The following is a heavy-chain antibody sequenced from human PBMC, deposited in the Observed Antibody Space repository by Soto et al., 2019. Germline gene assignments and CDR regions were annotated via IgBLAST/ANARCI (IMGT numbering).Heavy chain of an antibody. CDR1: GFTFSSYE. Sequence: PGGSLRLSCAASGFTFSSYEMNWIRQAPGKGLEWVSYISSSGSTIYYADSVKGRFTISRDNAKNSLYLQMNSLRAEDTAVYYCARGPTLRQYSGSPWGQGTLVTVSS. J-gene: IGHJ5*02. CDR2: ISSSGSTI. D-gene: IGHD1-26*01. V-gene: IGHV3-48*03. CDR3: ARGPTLRQYSGSP.